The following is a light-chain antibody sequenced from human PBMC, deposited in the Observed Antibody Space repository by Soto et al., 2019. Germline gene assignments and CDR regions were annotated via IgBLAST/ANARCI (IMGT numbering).Light chain of an antibody. J-gene: IGKJ3*01. V-gene: IGKV3-20*01. Sequence: EIVLTQSPGTLSLSPGERATLSCRASQSLTSNYLAWYQQKPGQAPRLLISGTSNRATGIPDRLSGSGSGTDFTLTISRLEPDDFAVYYCQQYGDSVFTFGPGTTVDIK. CDR2: GTS. CDR1: QSLTSNY. CDR3: QQYGDSVFT.